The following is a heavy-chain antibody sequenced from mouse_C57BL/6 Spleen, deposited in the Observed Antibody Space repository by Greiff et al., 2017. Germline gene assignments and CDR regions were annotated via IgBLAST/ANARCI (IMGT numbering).Heavy chain of an antibody. CDR1: GYTFTSYG. J-gene: IGHJ4*01. CDR2: IYPRSGNT. V-gene: IGHV1-81*01. Sequence: QVQLQQSGAELARPGASVKLSCKASGYTFTSYGISWVKQRTGQGLEWIGEIYPRSGNTYYNEKFKGKATLTADKSSSTAYMELRSLTSEDSAVYVCARPYSNYVGYAMDYWGQGTSVTVSS. CDR3: ARPYSNYVGYAMDY. D-gene: IGHD2-5*01.